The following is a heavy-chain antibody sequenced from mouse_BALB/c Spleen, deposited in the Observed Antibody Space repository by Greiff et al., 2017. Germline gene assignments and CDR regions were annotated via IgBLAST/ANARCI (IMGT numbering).Heavy chain of an antibody. CDR2: IYPGGGYT. CDR3: ARGNWDSTSAMDY. Sequence: VQLVESGAELVRPGTSVKISCKASGYTFTNYWLGWVKQRPGHGLEWIGDIYPGGGYTNYNEKFKGKATLTADTSSSTAYMQLSSLTSEDSAVYFCARGNWDSTSAMDYWGQGTSVTVSS. D-gene: IGHD4-1*01. CDR1: GYTFTNYW. J-gene: IGHJ4*01. V-gene: IGHV1-63*02.